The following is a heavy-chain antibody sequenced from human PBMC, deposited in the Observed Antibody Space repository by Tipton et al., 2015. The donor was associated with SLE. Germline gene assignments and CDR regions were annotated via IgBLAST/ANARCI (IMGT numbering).Heavy chain of an antibody. Sequence: GSLRLSCAASGFTFSSYSMSWVRQAPGKGPEWVSSINSRSIYIYDADSVRGRFTISRDNAKKSVYLQMNNLRAEDTAVYYCARSPDIVVVPAAKEYYYYIDVWGKGTTVTVSS. V-gene: IGHV3-21*01. CDR1: GFTFSSYS. D-gene: IGHD2-2*01. CDR2: INSRSIYI. J-gene: IGHJ6*03. CDR3: ARSPDIVVVPAAKEYYYYIDV.